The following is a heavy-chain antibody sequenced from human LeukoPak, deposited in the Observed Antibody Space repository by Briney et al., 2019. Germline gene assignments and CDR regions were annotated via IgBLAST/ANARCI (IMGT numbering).Heavy chain of an antibody. Sequence: ESGPTLVKPTQTLTLTCTFSGFSLSTSGVGVGWIRQPPGKALEWLALIYWNDDKRYSPSLKSRLTITKDTSKNQVVLTMTNMDPVDTATYYCAHSGSRYNDFWSGYSIFDYWGQGTLVTVSS. J-gene: IGHJ4*02. CDR2: IYWNDDK. CDR3: AHSGSRYNDFWSGYSIFDY. D-gene: IGHD3-3*01. V-gene: IGHV2-5*01. CDR1: GFSLSTSGVG.